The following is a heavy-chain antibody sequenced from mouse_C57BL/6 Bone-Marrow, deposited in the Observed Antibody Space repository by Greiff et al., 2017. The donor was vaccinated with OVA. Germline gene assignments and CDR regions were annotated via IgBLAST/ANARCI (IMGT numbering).Heavy chain of an antibody. J-gene: IGHJ4*01. CDR1: GYAFSSSW. CDR3: ANSNYVGYAMDY. V-gene: IGHV1-82*01. D-gene: IGHD2-5*01. CDR2: IYPGDGDT. Sequence: VQLKESGPELVKPGASVKISCKASGYAFSSSWMNWVKQRPGKGLEWIGRIYPGDGDTNYNGKFKGKATLTADKSSSTAYMQLSSLTSEDSAVYFCANSNYVGYAMDYWGQGTSVTVSS.